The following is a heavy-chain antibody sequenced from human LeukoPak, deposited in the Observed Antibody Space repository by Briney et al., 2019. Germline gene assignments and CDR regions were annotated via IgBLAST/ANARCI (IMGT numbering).Heavy chain of an antibody. V-gene: IGHV3-21*01. D-gene: IGHD3-10*01. CDR1: GFTFSSYS. Sequence: GGSLRLSCAASGFTFSSYSMNWVRQAPGKGLEWVSSMSSSSSYIYYADSVKGRFTISRDNAKNSLYLQMNSLRAEDTAVYYCAREGEHYYGSGSYYKAFDYWGQGTLVTVSS. CDR2: MSSSSSYI. CDR3: AREGEHYYGSGSYYKAFDY. J-gene: IGHJ4*02.